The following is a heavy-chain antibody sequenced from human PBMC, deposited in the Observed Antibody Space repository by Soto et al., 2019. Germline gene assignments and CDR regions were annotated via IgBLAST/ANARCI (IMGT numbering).Heavy chain of an antibody. D-gene: IGHD2-21*01. CDR2: INPLSGIS. Sequence: QVQLVQSGAEVKKPESSVKVSCKTSGGTFVRHVISWVRQAPGQGPEWMGKINPLSGISNYAQKFQDRVTFTADTDSSTAYMELGSLRSDDTAVYYCATPSCAATWCSPSHNLDHWGQGTLVTVSS. V-gene: IGHV1-69*09. CDR1: GGTFVRHV. CDR3: ATPSCAATWCSPSHNLDH. J-gene: IGHJ4*02.